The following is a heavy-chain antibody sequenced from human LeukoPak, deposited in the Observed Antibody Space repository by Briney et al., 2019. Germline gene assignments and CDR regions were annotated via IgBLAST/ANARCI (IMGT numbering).Heavy chain of an antibody. CDR1: GYTFTGDY. CDR2: INPTSGGT. V-gene: IGHV1-2*02. J-gene: IGHJ6*02. Sequence: ASVKVSCKASGYTFTGDYMHWVRPPPGQGREGMGWINPTSGGTNYAQKFQGRVTMTRDTSISTAYMELSRLRSDDTAVYYCARFRRDYYYYYGMDVWGQGTTVTVSS. CDR3: ARFRRDYYYYYGMDV.